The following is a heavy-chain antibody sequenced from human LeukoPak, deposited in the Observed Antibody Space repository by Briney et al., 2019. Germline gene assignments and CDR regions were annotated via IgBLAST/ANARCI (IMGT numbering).Heavy chain of an antibody. V-gene: IGHV4-59*01. CDR1: GGSISSYY. CDR2: IYFSGST. D-gene: IGHD2-15*01. J-gene: IGHJ6*02. CDR3: ARVGYCSGGSCYSDYCYGMDV. Sequence: PSETLSLTCTVSGGSISSYYWSWIRQPPGKGLEWIGYIYFSGSTNYNPSLKSRVTISVDTSKNQFSLKLSSVTAADTAVYYCARVGYCSGGSCYSDYCYGMDVWGQGTTVTVSS.